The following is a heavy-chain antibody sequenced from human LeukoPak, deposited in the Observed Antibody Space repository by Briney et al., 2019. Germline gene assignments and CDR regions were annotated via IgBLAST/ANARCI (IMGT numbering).Heavy chain of an antibody. CDR3: ARDRLDSSGYYYAY. J-gene: IGHJ4*02. CDR2: ISSSGSTI. Sequence: GGSLRLSCAASGFTFSDYYMSWIRQAPGKGLEWVSYISSSGSTIYYADSVKGRFTISRDNAKNSLYLQMNSLRAGDTAVYYCARDRLDSSGYYYAYWGQGTLVTVSS. V-gene: IGHV3-11*01. CDR1: GFTFSDYY. D-gene: IGHD3-22*01.